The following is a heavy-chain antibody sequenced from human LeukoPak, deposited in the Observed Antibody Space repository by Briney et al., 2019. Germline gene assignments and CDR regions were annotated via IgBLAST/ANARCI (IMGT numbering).Heavy chain of an antibody. Sequence: GASVKVSCKASGGTFSSYAISWVRQAPGQGLEWMGGIIPIFGTANYAQKFQGRVTITADESTSTAYMELSSLRSEDTAVYYCARLAMVRGVPGRSAEEYFQHWGQGTLVTVSS. CDR3: ARLAMVRGVPGRSAEEYFQH. D-gene: IGHD3-10*01. V-gene: IGHV1-69*13. J-gene: IGHJ1*01. CDR1: GGTFSSYA. CDR2: IIPIFGTA.